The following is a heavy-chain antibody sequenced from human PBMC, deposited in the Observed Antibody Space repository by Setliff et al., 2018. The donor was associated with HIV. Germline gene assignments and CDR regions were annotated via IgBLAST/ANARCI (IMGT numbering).Heavy chain of an antibody. CDR2: IYSDGRT. V-gene: IGHV3-66*02. CDR3: ARDRSKYTGIYWPDY. Sequence: PGGSLRLSCAASGFTLSSNYMTWVRQAPGKGLEWVSVIYSDGRTYYADPVKGLFTISRDDSTNTLYLQMNSLRVEDTAVYYCARDRSKYTGIYWPDYWGQGTLVTVSS. D-gene: IGHD2-8*02. J-gene: IGHJ4*02. CDR1: GFTLSSNY.